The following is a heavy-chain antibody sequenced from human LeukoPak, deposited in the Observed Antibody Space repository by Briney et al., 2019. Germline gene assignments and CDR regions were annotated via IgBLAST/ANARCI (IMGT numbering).Heavy chain of an antibody. CDR3: ARGVRPGYYDNSGYSN. D-gene: IGHD3-22*01. CDR2: INPNSGGT. V-gene: IGHV1-2*02. CDR1: GYTFTGYY. J-gene: IGHJ4*02. Sequence: ASVKVSCKASGYTFTGYYMHWVRQAPGQGLEWMGWINPNSGGTNYAQKLQGRVTMTTDTSTSTAYMELRSLRSDDTAVYYCARGVRPGYYDNSGYSNWGQGTLVTVSS.